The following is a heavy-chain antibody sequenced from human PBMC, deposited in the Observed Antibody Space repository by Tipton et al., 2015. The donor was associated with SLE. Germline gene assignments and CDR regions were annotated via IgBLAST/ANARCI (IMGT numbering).Heavy chain of an antibody. CDR3: ARRDGDFWSGYSTGNAY. CDR1: GGSISSSSYY. V-gene: IGHV4-39*07. CDR2: IYYSGST. J-gene: IGHJ4*02. D-gene: IGHD3-3*01. Sequence: TLSLTCTVSGGSISSSSYYWGWIRQPPGKGLEWIGSIYYSGSTYYNPSPKSRVTISVDTSKNQFSLKLSSVTAADTAVYYCARRDGDFWSGYSTGNAYWGQGRLVTVSS.